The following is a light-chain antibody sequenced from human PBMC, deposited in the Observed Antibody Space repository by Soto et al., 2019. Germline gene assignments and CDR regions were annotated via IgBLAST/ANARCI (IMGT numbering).Light chain of an antibody. CDR3: QQYGSSSIT. J-gene: IGKJ5*01. Sequence: EIVLTQSLATLSLSTGERATLSCGASQSVSSSYLAWYQQKPGLAPRLLIYDASSRATGIPDRLSGSGSGTDFTLTISRLEPEDFAVYYCQQYGSSSITFGQGTRLEIK. CDR1: QSVSSSY. CDR2: DAS. V-gene: IGKV3D-20*01.